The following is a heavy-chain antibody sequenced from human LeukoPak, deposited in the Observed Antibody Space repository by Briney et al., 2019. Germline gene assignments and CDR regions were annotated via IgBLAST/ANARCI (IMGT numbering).Heavy chain of an antibody. Sequence: PSETLSLTCTVSGGSISSGGYYWSWIRQPPGKGLEWIGYIYHSGSTYYNPSLKSRVTISVDRSKNQFSLKLSSVTAADTAVYYCARERRAYYYGSGRIRAFDIWGQGTMVTVSS. CDR1: GGSISSGGYY. J-gene: IGHJ3*02. CDR2: IYHSGST. D-gene: IGHD3-10*01. V-gene: IGHV4-30-2*01. CDR3: ARERRAYYYGSGRIRAFDI.